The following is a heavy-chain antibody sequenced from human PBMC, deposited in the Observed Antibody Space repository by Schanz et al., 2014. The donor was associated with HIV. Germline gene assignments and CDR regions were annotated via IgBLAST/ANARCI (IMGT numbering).Heavy chain of an antibody. V-gene: IGHV3-33*08. J-gene: IGHJ5*01. CDR3: ARGLFGEPGGWFDS. Sequence: QVQLVESGGGVVQPGRSLRLSCAASGFTFSTSGMHWVRQAPGKGLEWVAVEYYDGNNRVYADFVKGRFTSSRDNSKNTLYLQMNSLRGEDTAVYYCARGLFGEPGGWFDSWGQGTLVSVSS. CDR2: EYYDGNNR. CDR1: GFTFSTSG. D-gene: IGHD3-10*01.